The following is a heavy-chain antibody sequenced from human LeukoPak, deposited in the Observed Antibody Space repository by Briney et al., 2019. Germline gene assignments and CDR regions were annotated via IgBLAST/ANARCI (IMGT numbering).Heavy chain of an antibody. V-gene: IGHV3-66*01. CDR1: GFTVSSNS. CDR2: IYSGGST. Sequence: GGSLRLSCAASGFTVSSNSMSWVRQAPGKGLEWVSVIYSGGSTYYADSVKGRFTISRDNSKNTLYLQMNSLRAEDTAVYYCARVERYSSGWFDYWGQGTLVTVSS. CDR3: ARVERYSSGWFDY. D-gene: IGHD6-19*01. J-gene: IGHJ4*02.